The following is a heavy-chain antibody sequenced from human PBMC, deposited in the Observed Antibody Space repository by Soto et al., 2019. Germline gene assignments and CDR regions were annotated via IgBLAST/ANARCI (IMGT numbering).Heavy chain of an antibody. CDR3: ARALLLYDYIWGSYRTFDY. CDR2: ISAYNGNT. J-gene: IGHJ4*02. CDR1: GYTFTSYG. Sequence: QVQLVQSGAEVKKPGASVKVSCKASGYTFTSYGISWVRQAPGQGLEWMGWISAYNGNTTYAQKLQGRVTMTTDTSTSTAYMELRSLRSDDTAVYYCARALLLYDYIWGSYRTFDYWGQGTLVTVSS. D-gene: IGHD3-16*02. V-gene: IGHV1-18*01.